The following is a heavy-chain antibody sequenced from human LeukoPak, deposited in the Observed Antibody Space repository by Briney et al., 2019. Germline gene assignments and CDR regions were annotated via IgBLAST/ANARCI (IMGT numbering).Heavy chain of an antibody. CDR3: ARRRYFDWLGSDAFDI. CDR2: IYPGDSDT. Sequence: GESLKISCKGSGYSFTSYWIGWVRQMPGKGLEWMGIIYPGDSDTRYSPSFQGQVTISADKSISTAYLQWSSLKASDTAMYYCARRRYFDWLGSDAFDIWGQGTMVTVSS. CDR1: GYSFTSYW. J-gene: IGHJ3*02. V-gene: IGHV5-51*01. D-gene: IGHD3-9*01.